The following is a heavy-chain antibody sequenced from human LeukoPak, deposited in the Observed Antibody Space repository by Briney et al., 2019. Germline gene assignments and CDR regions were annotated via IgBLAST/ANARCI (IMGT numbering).Heavy chain of an antibody. CDR2: MFGGGGT. J-gene: IGHJ3*02. D-gene: IGHD2-2*01. Sequence: GGSLRLSCAASVFSVSTNYVSWFRQAPGKGLEWVSGMFGGGGTYYADSVKGRFAASRDNSKNTLYLQMNSLRPEDTAMYYCARSESSSSRRAFDIWGLGTMVTVSS. CDR3: ARSESSSSRRAFDI. V-gene: IGHV3-66*02. CDR1: VFSVSTNY.